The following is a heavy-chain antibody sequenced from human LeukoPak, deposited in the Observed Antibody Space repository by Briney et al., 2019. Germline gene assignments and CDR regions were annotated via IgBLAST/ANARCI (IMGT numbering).Heavy chain of an antibody. V-gene: IGHV3-30-3*01. CDR3: ARDLGYCSSTSCYGGDFDY. D-gene: IGHD2-2*01. CDR1: GFTFSSYA. CDR2: ISYDGSNK. J-gene: IGHJ4*02. Sequence: GGSLRLSCAASGFTFSSYAMHWVRQAPGKGLEWVAVISYDGSNKYYADSVKGRFTISRDNSKNTLYLQMNSLRAEDTAVYYCARDLGYCSSTSCYGGDFDYWGQGTLVTVSS.